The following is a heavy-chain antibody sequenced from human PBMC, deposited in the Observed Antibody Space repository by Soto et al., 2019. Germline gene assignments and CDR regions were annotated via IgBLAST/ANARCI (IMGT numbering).Heavy chain of an antibody. J-gene: IGHJ4*02. D-gene: IGHD2-2*01. CDR2: INGGDGNT. CDR3: ASGLKYCSSTSCYRYFDY. CDR1: EYTFTSYA. Sequence: GASVKVSCKPSEYTFTSYAMHWVRQAPGQRLEWMGWINGGDGNTKYSQKFQGRVTITADKSTSTAYMELSSLRSEDTAVYYCASGLKYCSSTSCYRYFDYWGQGTLVTVSS. V-gene: IGHV1-3*01.